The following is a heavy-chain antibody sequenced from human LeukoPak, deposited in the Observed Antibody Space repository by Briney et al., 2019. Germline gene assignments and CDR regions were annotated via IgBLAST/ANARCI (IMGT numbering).Heavy chain of an antibody. V-gene: IGHV4-61*01. Sequence: SETLSLTCSVSGGSVNSGSYYWNWIRQPPGKGLEWIGYIYYSGSTNYNPSLKSRVTISVDTSKNQFSLKLSSVTAADTAVYYCARAAYSGSYHSDYWGQGTLVTVSS. CDR3: ARAAYSGSYHSDY. D-gene: IGHD1-26*01. J-gene: IGHJ4*02. CDR2: IYYSGST. CDR1: GGSVNSGSYY.